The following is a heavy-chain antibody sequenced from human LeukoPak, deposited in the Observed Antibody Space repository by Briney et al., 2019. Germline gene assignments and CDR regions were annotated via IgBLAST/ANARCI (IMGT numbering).Heavy chain of an antibody. CDR1: GYTFTGYY. J-gene: IGHJ4*02. D-gene: IGHD2-15*01. CDR2: INSNGGGT. V-gene: IGHV1-2*02. CDR3: ARALGGIPPFDC. Sequence: ASVKVSCKASGYTFTGYYMHWVRQAPGQGLAWMGWINSNGGGTNYAQKFQGRVTMTRDSSINTAYMELSRLRSDDTAVYYCARALGGIPPFDCWGQGTLVTVSS.